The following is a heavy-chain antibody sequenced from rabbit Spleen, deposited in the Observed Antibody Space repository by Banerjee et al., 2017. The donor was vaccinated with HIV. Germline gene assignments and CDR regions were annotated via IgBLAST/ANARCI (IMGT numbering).Heavy chain of an antibody. V-gene: IGHV1S43*01. CDR3: VRGASSSGYYSL. Sequence: QQQLEESGGGPVKPGGTLTLTCKASGIDFRTYYNMCWVRQAPGKGLEWIGYIDPVFGATYYATWVNGRFTISSQNAQNTLYLQLNSLTAADTATYFCVRGASSSGYYSLWGQGTLVTVS. J-gene: IGHJ4*01. CDR1: GIDFRTYYN. D-gene: IGHD1-1*01. CDR2: IDPVFGAT.